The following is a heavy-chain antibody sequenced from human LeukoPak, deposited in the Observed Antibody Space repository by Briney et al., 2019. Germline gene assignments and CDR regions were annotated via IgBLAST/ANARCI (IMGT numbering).Heavy chain of an antibody. CDR1: GGSISSGDYY. V-gene: IGHV4-61*08. J-gene: IGHJ3*02. Sequence: PSETLSLTCTVSGGSISSGDYYWGWIRQPPGKGLEWIGYIYYSGGTNYNPSLKSRVTISVDTSKNQFSLKLSSVTAADTAVYYCARDRSLSGSYFAFDIWGQGTMVTVSS. CDR2: IYYSGGT. D-gene: IGHD1-26*01. CDR3: ARDRSLSGSYFAFDI.